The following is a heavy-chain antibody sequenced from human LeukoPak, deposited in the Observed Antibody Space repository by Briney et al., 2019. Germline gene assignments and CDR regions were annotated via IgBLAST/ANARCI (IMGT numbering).Heavy chain of an antibody. CDR1: GFTFSSYW. Sequence: GGSLRLSCAASGFTFSSYWMHWVRHAPGKGLVWVSRINTDGSSTTYADSVKGRFTISRDNAKNTLYLQMNSLRAEDTAVYYCARAEQRLSTYFDYWGQGTLVTVSS. D-gene: IGHD6-25*01. V-gene: IGHV3-74*01. J-gene: IGHJ4*02. CDR2: INTDGSST. CDR3: ARAEQRLSTYFDY.